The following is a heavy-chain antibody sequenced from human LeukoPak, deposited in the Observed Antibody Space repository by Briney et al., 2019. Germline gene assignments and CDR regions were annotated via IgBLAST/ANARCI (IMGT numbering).Heavy chain of an antibody. CDR2: IHHSGRS. V-gene: IGHV4-31*03. CDR1: ADSLSSGGHY. J-gene: IGHJ4*02. Sequence: SQTLSLTCTVSADSLSSGGHYWAWIRQFPGKGLESIGFIHHSGRSRHNPSLKDRVAISVDTSRKQFALKLSSVTAADTAMYYYARGGNRFGGFYFDYWGQGIQVIVSS. CDR3: ARGGNRFGGFYFDY. D-gene: IGHD3-10*01.